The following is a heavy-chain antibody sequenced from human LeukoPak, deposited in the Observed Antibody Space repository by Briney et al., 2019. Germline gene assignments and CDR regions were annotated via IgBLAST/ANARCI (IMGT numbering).Heavy chain of an antibody. J-gene: IGHJ4*02. CDR3: ARDNNSYYYGSGSYFY. D-gene: IGHD3-10*01. CDR1: GGSISSYY. Sequence: SETLSLTCTVSGGSISSYYWSWIRQPPGKGLEWIGYIYYSGSTNYNPSLKSRVTISVDTSKNQFSLKLSSVTAADTAVYYCARDNNSYYYGSGSYFYWGQGTLVTVSS. V-gene: IGHV4-59*01. CDR2: IYYSGST.